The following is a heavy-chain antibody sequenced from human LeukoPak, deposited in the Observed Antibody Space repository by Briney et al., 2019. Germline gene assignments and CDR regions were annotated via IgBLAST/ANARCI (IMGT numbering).Heavy chain of an antibody. D-gene: IGHD6-19*01. CDR2: IKRDGSLT. Sequence: PGGSLRLSCAASGFAFSTYWMTWVRQAPGKGLEWVANIKRDGSLTHYVDSVKGRFTISRDNAKNSLYLQMNSLRVDDSAVYYCARHRYSSGRYSDYWGQGTLVTVSS. CDR3: ARHRYSSGRYSDY. J-gene: IGHJ4*02. V-gene: IGHV3-7*01. CDR1: GFAFSTYW.